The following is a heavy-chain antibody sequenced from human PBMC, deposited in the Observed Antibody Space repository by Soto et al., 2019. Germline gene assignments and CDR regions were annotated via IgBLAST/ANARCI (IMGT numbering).Heavy chain of an antibody. V-gene: IGHV3-33*01. CDR2: IWYDGSNK. Sequence: RGSLRLSCAASGFTFSSYGMHWVRQAPGKGLEWVAVIWYDGSNKYYADSVKGRFTISRDNSKNTLYLQMNSLRAEDTAVYYCARDDRLLWFGELYGWGQGPLVTVSS. J-gene: IGHJ4*02. D-gene: IGHD3-10*01. CDR3: ARDDRLLWFGELYG. CDR1: GFTFSSYG.